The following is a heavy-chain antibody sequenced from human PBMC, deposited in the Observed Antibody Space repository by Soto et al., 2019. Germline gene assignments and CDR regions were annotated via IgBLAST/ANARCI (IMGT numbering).Heavy chain of an antibody. CDR1: GFTFRTHW. Sequence: EVQLVESGGDLVQPGGSLRLSCAASGFTFRTHWMSWVRQAPGKGLEWVANIKEDGSESYYADSVKGRFTISRDNAKNSRYLQMNGLRVEDTALYYCAKDVRWGQGTLVTVSS. CDR3: AKDVR. CDR2: IKEDGSES. J-gene: IGHJ4*02. V-gene: IGHV3-7*05.